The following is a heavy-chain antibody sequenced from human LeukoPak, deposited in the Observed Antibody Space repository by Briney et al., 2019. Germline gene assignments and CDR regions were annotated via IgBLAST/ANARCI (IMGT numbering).Heavy chain of an antibody. CDR2: ISHSGNV. J-gene: IGHJ4*02. Sequence: SETLSLTCAVYGGSFSDYYWNWIRQFPGKGLEWIGEISHSGNVNCNPSLESLVTISMDTSNYQFSLKLSSVPAADTAVYYCARGSRLPLDYWGQGSLVTVSS. V-gene: IGHV4-34*01. D-gene: IGHD4-11*01. CDR3: ARGSRLPLDY. CDR1: GGSFSDYY.